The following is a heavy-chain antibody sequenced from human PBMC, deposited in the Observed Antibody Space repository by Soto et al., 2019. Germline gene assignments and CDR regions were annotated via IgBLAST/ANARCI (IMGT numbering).Heavy chain of an antibody. Sequence: DVQLLESGGGLGQPGGSLRLSCGASGFSFTSYTMAWVRQAPGKGLEWVSAISGSGSSPYYADSMKGRFTVSRDSSKDMVYLKMDILRAEDTAVYYCARYAYGLSSSSWYRGGWFDLWGQGTQVTVSS. J-gene: IGHJ5*02. CDR2: ISGSGSSP. CDR1: GFSFTSYT. CDR3: ARYAYGLSSSSWYRGGWFDL. V-gene: IGHV3-23*01. D-gene: IGHD6-13*01.